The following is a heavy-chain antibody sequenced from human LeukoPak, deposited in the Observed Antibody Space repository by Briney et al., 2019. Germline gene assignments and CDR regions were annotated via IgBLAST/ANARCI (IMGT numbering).Heavy chain of an antibody. CDR3: ARGLDTYKSGVD. D-gene: IGHD1-26*01. J-gene: IGHJ4*02. CDR1: GGSFSDYY. Sequence: SETLSLTCGVYGGSFSDYYFTWIRQPPGKGLEWIGEIHPSGTTNYNPSLMSRVTMSIDKSKNQFSLKVTSVTAADTAVYFCARGLDTYKSGVDWGQGTLVTVSS. V-gene: IGHV4-34*01. CDR2: IHPSGTT.